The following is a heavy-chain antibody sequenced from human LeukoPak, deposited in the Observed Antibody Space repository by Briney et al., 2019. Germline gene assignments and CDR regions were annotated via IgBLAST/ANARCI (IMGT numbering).Heavy chain of an antibody. CDR1: GGTFSSYA. CDR3: ARAEDSSHCSSTSCYGVWFDP. V-gene: IGHV1-69*13. J-gene: IGHJ5*02. Sequence: ASVEVSCKASGGTFSSYAISWVRQAPGQGLEWMGGIIPIFGTANYAQKFQGRVTITADESTSTAYMELSSLRSEDTAVYYCARAEDSSHCSSTSCYGVWFDPWGQGTLVTVSS. CDR2: IIPIFGTA. D-gene: IGHD2-2*01.